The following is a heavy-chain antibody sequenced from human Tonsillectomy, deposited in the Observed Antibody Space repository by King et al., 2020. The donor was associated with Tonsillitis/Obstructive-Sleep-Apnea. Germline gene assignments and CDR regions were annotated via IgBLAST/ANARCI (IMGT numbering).Heavy chain of an antibody. J-gene: IGHJ6*03. CDR3: GRCPTSARDYYYMDV. CDR2: IIPIFGTA. V-gene: IGHV1-69*01. CDR1: GGTFSSYA. Sequence: QLVQSGAEVKKPGSSVKVSCKASGGTFSSYAISWVRQAPGQGLEWMGGIIPIFGTANYAQNFQGRVTITADESTSTAYMELSSLRSEDTAVYYWGRCPTSARDYYYMDVWGKGTTVTVSS.